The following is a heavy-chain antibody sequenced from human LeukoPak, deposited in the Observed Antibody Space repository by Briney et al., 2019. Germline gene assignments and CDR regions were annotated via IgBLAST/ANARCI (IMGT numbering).Heavy chain of an antibody. CDR1: GGIFSSYA. CDR2: IIPIFGTS. CDR3: ARGTGYSYEPFDY. J-gene: IGHJ4*02. Sequence: SVKVSCKASGGIFSSYAVSWVRQAPGQGLEWMGGIIPIFGTSNNAQKFQGRVTISVDKSTSTAYMEPSSLRSEDTALYYCARGTGYSYEPFDYWGQGTLVTVSS. V-gene: IGHV1-69*06. D-gene: IGHD5-18*01.